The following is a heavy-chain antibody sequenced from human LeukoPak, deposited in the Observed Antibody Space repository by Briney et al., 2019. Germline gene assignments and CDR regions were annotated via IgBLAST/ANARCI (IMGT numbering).Heavy chain of an antibody. CDR3: ARDEPMTTVARGDWFDP. CDR1: GFTFSSYS. Sequence: PGGSLRLSCASSGFTFSSYSMNWVRQARGKGLEGVSSISCSSRYIYYADSVKGRFTTSRDNAKNSLYLQMNSLRAEDTAVYYCARDEPMTTVARGDWFDPWGQGTLVTVSS. J-gene: IGHJ5*02. CDR2: ISCSSRYI. D-gene: IGHD4-17*01. V-gene: IGHV3-21*01.